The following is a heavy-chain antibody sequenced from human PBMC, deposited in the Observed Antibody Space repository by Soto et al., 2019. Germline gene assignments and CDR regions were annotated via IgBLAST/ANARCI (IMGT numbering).Heavy chain of an antibody. Sequence: PGGSLRLSCAASGFTFSNAWMNWVRQAPGKGLEWVGRIKSKTDGGTTDYAAPVKGRFTISRDDSKNTLYLQMNSLKTEDTAVYYCTTANFRAARVGYYYYYGMDVWGQGTTVTVSS. CDR1: GFTFSNAW. CDR3: TTANFRAARVGYYYYYGMDV. V-gene: IGHV3-15*07. D-gene: IGHD6-6*01. CDR2: IKSKTDGGTT. J-gene: IGHJ6*02.